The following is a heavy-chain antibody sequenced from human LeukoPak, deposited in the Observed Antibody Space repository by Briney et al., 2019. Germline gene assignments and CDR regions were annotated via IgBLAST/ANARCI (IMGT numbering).Heavy chain of an antibody. CDR1: GYTFTSYW. V-gene: IGHV5-51*01. D-gene: IGHD1-26*01. J-gene: IGHJ6*02. CDR3: ARGSGSYYDNYFYGMGV. Sequence: GESLKISCKGSGYTFTSYWIAWVRQMPGKGLEWMGIIYPGDSDIRYSPSFQGQVTISADKSITTAYLQWRRLKASDTAMYYRARGSGSYYDNYFYGMGVWGQGTTVTVSS. CDR2: IYPGDSDI.